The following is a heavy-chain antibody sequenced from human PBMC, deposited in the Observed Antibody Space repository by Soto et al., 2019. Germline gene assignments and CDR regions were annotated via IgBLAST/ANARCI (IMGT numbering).Heavy chain of an antibody. CDR2: ISGSGTYT. V-gene: IGHV3-11*06. Sequence: DWPGGSLRLSCAVSGFTVSDHYMTWIRQAPGKGLEWVAYISGSGTYTNYADSVKGRXXXSRDIAQNSLWLQINSLRAEDTAXXXXXXXXXXXXXXXXXXXLDVWGQGTAVTVSS. CDR3: XXXXXXXXXXXXXXXLDV. J-gene: IGHJ6*02. CDR1: GFTVSDHY.